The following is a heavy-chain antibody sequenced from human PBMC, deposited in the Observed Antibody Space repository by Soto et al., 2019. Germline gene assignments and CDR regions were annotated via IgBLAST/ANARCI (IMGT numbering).Heavy chain of an antibody. J-gene: IGHJ5*02. CDR1: GFTFSDYY. CDR3: ARDLSPYADYDDESTYETWFDP. CDR2: ISKSGSII. Sequence: QVQLVASGGGLVQPGGSLRLSCAASGFTFSDYYMSWLRQPPGKGLEWVSYISKSGSIIHFADSVKGRFAISRDNAKNTLYLQMSSLMAEDTALYYCARDLSPYADYDDESTYETWFDPWGQGTLVTVSS. D-gene: IGHD3-22*01. V-gene: IGHV3-11*01.